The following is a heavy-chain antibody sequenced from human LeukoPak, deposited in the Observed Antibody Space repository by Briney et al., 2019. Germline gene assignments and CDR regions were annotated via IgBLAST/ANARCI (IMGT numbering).Heavy chain of an antibody. CDR2: IWYDGSNK. V-gene: IGHV3-33*01. Sequence: GGSLRLSCAASGFTFSSYGMHWVRQAPGKGLEWVAVIWYDGSNKYYADSVKGRFTISRDNSKNTLYLQMNSLRAEDAAVYYCASPSRDFWSGYNYYYYGMDVWGQGTTVTVSS. D-gene: IGHD3-3*01. CDR3: ASPSRDFWSGYNYYYYGMDV. J-gene: IGHJ6*02. CDR1: GFTFSSYG.